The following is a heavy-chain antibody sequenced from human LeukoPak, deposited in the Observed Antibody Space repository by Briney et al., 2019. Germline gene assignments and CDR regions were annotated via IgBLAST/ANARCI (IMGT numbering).Heavy chain of an antibody. J-gene: IGHJ4*02. CDR3: ASGYCSGGSCYEDY. D-gene: IGHD2-15*01. CDR2: ISYDGTNK. Sequence: GGSLRLSCAASGFTFSSYAMHWVRQAPGKGLEWVAVISYDGTNKYYADSVKGRFTISRDSSKNTLYLQMNSLRAEDTAVYYCASGYCSGGSCYEDYWGQGTLVTVSS. CDR1: GFTFSSYA. V-gene: IGHV3-30*04.